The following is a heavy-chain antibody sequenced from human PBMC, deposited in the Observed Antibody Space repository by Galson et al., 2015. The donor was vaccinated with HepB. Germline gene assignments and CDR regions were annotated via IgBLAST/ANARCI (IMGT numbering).Heavy chain of an antibody. V-gene: IGHV3-7*03. D-gene: IGHD5-12*01. CDR1: GFMFSGHW. Sequence: SLRLSCAASGFMFSGHWMNWVRQAPGKGLEWVANIKEDGSIKYYVDSVTGRFTISRDNARNLLYPQMNGLRAEDTAVYFCARNRGYETFDYWGQGALVTGSS. CDR3: ARNRGYETFDY. CDR2: IKEDGSIK. J-gene: IGHJ4*02.